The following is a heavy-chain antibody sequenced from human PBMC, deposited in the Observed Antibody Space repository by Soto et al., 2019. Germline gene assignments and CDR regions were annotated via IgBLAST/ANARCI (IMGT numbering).Heavy chain of an antibody. CDR2: ISGSGGST. D-gene: IGHD2-8*01. J-gene: IGHJ5*02. CDR3: AKDRVYAISVSGYNWFDP. CDR1: GFTFSSYA. Sequence: HPGGSLRLSCAASGFTFSSYAMSWVRQAPGKGLEWVSAISGSGGSTYYADSVKGRFTISRDNSKNTLYLQMNSLRAEDTAVYYCAKDRVYAISVSGYNWFDPWGQGTLVTVSS. V-gene: IGHV3-23*01.